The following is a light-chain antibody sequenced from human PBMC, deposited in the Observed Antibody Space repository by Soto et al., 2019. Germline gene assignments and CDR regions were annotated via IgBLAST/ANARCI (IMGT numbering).Light chain of an antibody. Sequence: DIQLTQSPSTLPASVGDRVTITCRASQSISNWLAWYHQKPGKAPKLLIYAASNLQSGVPSRFSGSGSGTDFTLTISSLQPEDFATYFCQQSYSTPPWTFGQGTKVDIK. CDR3: QQSYSTPPWT. CDR2: AAS. V-gene: IGKV1-39*01. J-gene: IGKJ1*01. CDR1: QSISNW.